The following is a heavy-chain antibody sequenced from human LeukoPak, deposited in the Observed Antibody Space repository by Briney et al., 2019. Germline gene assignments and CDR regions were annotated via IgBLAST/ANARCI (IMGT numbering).Heavy chain of an antibody. CDR1: GFTFRNYG. J-gene: IGHJ4*02. Sequence: PGGSLRLSCAASGFTFRNYGMHWVRRTPGKGLEWVAFIRSDGSDKYYADSVKGRFTISRDTSRNTLYLQMNSLRAEDTAVYYCARDVYHYDSSGYYLPAGADYWGQGTLVTVSS. CDR3: ARDVYHYDSSGYYLPAGADY. V-gene: IGHV3-30*02. D-gene: IGHD3-22*01. CDR2: IRSDGSDK.